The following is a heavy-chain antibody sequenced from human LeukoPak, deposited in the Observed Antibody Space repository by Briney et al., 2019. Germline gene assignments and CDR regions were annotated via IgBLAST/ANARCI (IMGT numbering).Heavy chain of an antibody. CDR3: ARGPVEMATINI. J-gene: IGHJ4*02. Sequence: PSETLSLTCAVSGGSISSGGYSWSWIRQPPGKGLEWIGYIYYSGSTNYNPSLKSRVTISVDTSKNQFSLKLSSVTAADTAVYYCARGPVEMATINIWGQGTLVTVSS. CDR2: IYYSGST. CDR1: GGSISSGGYS. D-gene: IGHD5-24*01. V-gene: IGHV4-61*08.